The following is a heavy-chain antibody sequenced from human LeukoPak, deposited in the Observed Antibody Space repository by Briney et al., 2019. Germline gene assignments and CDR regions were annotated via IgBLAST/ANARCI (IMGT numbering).Heavy chain of an antibody. D-gene: IGHD6-13*01. CDR3: CTSPSFGSSWYQFNY. V-gene: IGHV3-23*01. J-gene: IGHJ4*02. CDR1: GFTFSNFA. Sequence: GGSLRLSCAASGFTFSNFAMSWVRQAPGKGLEWVSAISGRDGRTYYTDSVKGRFTISRDNSKNTLYLQMNSLRAEDTAVYYCCTSPSFGSSWYQFNYWGQGALVIVSS. CDR2: ISGRDGRT.